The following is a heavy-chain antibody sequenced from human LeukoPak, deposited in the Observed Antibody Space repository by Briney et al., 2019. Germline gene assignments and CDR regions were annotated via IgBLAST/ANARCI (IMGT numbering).Heavy chain of an antibody. CDR3: ASEGLDCSSTSCYMAGLGWFDP. V-gene: IGHV4-61*02. D-gene: IGHD2-2*02. J-gene: IGHJ5*02. Sequence: SETLSLTCTVSGGSISSGSYYWSWIRQPAGKGLEWIGRIYTSGSTNYNPSLKSRVTILVDTSKNQFSLKLSSVTAADTAVYYCASEGLDCSSTSCYMAGLGWFDPWGQGTLVTVSS. CDR2: IYTSGST. CDR1: GGSISSGSYY.